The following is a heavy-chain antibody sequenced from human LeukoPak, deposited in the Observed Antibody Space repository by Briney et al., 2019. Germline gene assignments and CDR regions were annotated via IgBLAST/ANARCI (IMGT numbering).Heavy chain of an antibody. J-gene: IGHJ5*02. CDR3: AHLTYYDFWSAQGGWFDP. CDR2: FYWDDDK. Sequence: SGPTLVNPTQTLTLTCTFSGFSLSTSGVGVGWIRQPPGKALEWLALFYWDDDKRYSPSLKSRLTITKDTSKNQVVLTMTNMDPVDTATYYCAHLTYYDFWSAQGGWFDPWGQGTLVTVSS. D-gene: IGHD3-3*01. CDR1: GFSLSTSGVG. V-gene: IGHV2-5*02.